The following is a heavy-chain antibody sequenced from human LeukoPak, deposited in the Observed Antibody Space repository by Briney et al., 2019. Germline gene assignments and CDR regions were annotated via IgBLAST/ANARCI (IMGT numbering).Heavy chain of an antibody. V-gene: IGHV3-66*01. CDR1: GSTVSSTY. CDR3: ARDYGGNIRGYFDY. J-gene: IGHJ4*02. Sequence: GGSLRLSCAASGSTVSSTYMSWVRQAPGKGLEGVSVIYSGGSTYYADSVKGRFTISRDNSKNKLYLQMNSLRVEDTAVYYCARDYGGNIRGYFDYWGQGTLVTVSS. CDR2: IYSGGST. D-gene: IGHD4-23*01.